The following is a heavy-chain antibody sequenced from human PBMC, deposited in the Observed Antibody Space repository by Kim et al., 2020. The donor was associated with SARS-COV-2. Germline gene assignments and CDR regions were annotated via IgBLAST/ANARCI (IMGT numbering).Heavy chain of an antibody. J-gene: IGHJ3*02. CDR1: GFTFTSSA. V-gene: IGHV1-58*01. CDR2: IVVGSGNT. Sequence: SVKVSCKASGFTFTSSAVQWVRQARGQRLEWIGWIVVGSGNTNYAQKFQERVTITWDMSTSTAYMELSSLRSEDTAVYYCAAAVYYDSSGYYYSGSESFDIWGQGTMVTVSS. D-gene: IGHD3-22*01. CDR3: AAAVYYDSSGYYYSGSESFDI.